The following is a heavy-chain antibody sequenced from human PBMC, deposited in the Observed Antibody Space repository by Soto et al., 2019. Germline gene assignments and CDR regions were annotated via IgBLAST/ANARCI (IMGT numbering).Heavy chain of an antibody. CDR2: ISYDGSNK. CDR1: GFTFSSYA. CDR3: ARDRLEVDTAMVTGYYYYYYGMDV. V-gene: IGHV3-30-3*01. D-gene: IGHD5-18*01. J-gene: IGHJ6*02. Sequence: QVQLVESGGGVVQPGRSLRLSCAASGFTFSSYAMHWVRQGPGKGLEWVAVISYDGSNKYYADSVKGRFTISRDNSKNTLYLQMNSLRAEDTAVYYCARDRLEVDTAMVTGYYYYYYGMDVWGQGTTVTVSS.